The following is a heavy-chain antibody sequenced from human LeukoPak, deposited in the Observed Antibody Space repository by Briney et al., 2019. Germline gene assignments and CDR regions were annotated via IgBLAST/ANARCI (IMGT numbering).Heavy chain of an antibody. CDR2: ISSSSSYI. V-gene: IGHV3-21*04. Sequence: GGSLRLSCAASGFTFSSYSMNWVRQAPGKGLEWVSFISSSSSYIYYADSVKGRFTISRDNAKNSLYLQMNSLRAEDTAVYYCARVKTSGYYYFDYWGQGTLVTVSS. CDR3: ARVKTSGYYYFDY. J-gene: IGHJ4*02. CDR1: GFTFSSYS. D-gene: IGHD3-22*01.